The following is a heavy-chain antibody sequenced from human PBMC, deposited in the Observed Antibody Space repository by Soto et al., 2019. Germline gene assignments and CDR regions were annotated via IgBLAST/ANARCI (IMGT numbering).Heavy chain of an antibody. CDR1: GGTFNTYA. J-gene: IGHJ4*02. D-gene: IGHD3-10*01. CDR2: ISPMFGAA. Sequence: QVQLVQSGAEMKKPGSSVKVSCQSSGGTFNTYAMNWVRQAPGQGPEWMGDISPMFGAANYAPKFQGRVTITADESTGTSYMQLSSGTAEDTALYCCAREVQVQTPAFVYGGQGTLVTVSS. V-gene: IGHV1-69*19. CDR3: AREVQVQTPAFVY.